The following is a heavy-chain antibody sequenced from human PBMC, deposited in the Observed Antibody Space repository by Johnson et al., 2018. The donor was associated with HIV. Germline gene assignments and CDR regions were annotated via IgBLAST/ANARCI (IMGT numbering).Heavy chain of an antibody. J-gene: IGHJ3*02. CDR1: GFSLSSYA. CDR3: ARVRDGRENAFNI. CDR2: ISYDGSNK. V-gene: IGHV3-30*04. D-gene: IGHD1-26*01. Sequence: VQLVESGGGVVQPGRSLRLSCAASGFSLSSYAMHWVRQAPGKGLEWVAVISYDGSNKYYADSVKGRFTISRDNSKNTLYLQMNSPRVEDTAVYYCARVRDGRENAFNIWGQGTMVTVS.